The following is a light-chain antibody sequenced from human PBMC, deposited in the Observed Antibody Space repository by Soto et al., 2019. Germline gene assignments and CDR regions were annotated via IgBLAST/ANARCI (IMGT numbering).Light chain of an antibody. CDR1: QSISGS. J-gene: IGKJ5*01. Sequence: DIPMTPSPSSLSASVGDRVTITCRASQSISGSLXXYQEKPGEAPKLLIYAAFSLHSGTPSRFSGRGSGTDFTLTISSLQPEDFATYYCLQSYTTPVTFGQGRRLEMK. CDR2: AAF. CDR3: LQSYTTPVT. V-gene: IGKV1-39*01.